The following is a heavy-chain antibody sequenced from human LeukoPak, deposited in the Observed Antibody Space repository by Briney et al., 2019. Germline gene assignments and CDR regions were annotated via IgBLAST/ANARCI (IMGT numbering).Heavy chain of an antibody. CDR1: GYTFTSYD. CDR2: MNPNSGNT. D-gene: IGHD3-16*01. Sequence: ASVKVSCKASGYTFTSYDINWVRQATGQGLEWMGWMNPNSGNTGYAQKFQGRVTMTRNTSISTAYMELSGLRSEDTAVYYCARFLRVGNWFDPWGQGTLVTVSS. J-gene: IGHJ5*02. V-gene: IGHV1-8*01. CDR3: ARFLRVGNWFDP.